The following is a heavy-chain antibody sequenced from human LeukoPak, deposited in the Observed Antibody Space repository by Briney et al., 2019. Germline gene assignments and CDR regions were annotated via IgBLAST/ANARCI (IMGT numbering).Heavy chain of an antibody. J-gene: IGHJ6*02. Sequence: PGGSLRLSCAASGFTFSSYAMSWVRQAPGKGLEWVSAISGSGGSTYYADSVKGRFTISRDNSKNTLYLQMNSLGAEDTAVYYCAKGVTSSYYYYYGMDVWGQGTTVTVSS. CDR2: ISGSGGST. D-gene: IGHD2-2*01. V-gene: IGHV3-23*01. CDR1: GFTFSSYA. CDR3: AKGVTSSYYYYYGMDV.